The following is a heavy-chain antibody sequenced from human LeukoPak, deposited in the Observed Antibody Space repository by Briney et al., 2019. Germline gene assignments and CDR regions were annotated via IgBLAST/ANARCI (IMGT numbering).Heavy chain of an antibody. Sequence: SETLSLTCTVSGGSISSGSYYWSWIRQPAGKGLEWIGRIYTSGSTNYNPSLKSRVTISVDTSKNQFSLKLSSVTAADTAVYYCARGPSIAAADDYWGQGTLVTVSS. CDR1: GGSISSGSYY. V-gene: IGHV4-61*02. CDR2: IYTSGST. D-gene: IGHD6-13*01. CDR3: ARGPSIAAADDY. J-gene: IGHJ4*02.